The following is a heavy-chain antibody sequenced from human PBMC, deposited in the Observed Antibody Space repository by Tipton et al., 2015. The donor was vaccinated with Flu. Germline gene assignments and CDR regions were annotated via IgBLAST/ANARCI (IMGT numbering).Heavy chain of an antibody. CDR1: GFTFSTYG. CDR2: ILYDGSNK. V-gene: IGHV3-30*03. Sequence: SLRLPCAASGFTFSTYGMHWVRQAPGKGLEWVAAILYDGSNKFYADSVKGRFTLSRDNSKNTVYLQMNSVRVEDTAVYYCARGTDDYGFDYWGQGTLVTVSS. D-gene: IGHD4-17*01. CDR3: ARGTDDYGFDY. J-gene: IGHJ4*02.